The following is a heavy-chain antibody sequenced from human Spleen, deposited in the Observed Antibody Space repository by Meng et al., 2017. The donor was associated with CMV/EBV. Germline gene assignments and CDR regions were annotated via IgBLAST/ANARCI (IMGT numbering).Heavy chain of an antibody. Sequence: ASVKVSCKASGYTFTNYGISWVRQAPGQGLEWMGWISAYNGNTNYAQKLQGRVTMTTDTSTSTAYMELRILRSDDTAVYYCARDKNHYDSSPYYIGDYWGQGTLVTVSS. CDR1: GYTFTNYG. CDR3: ARDKNHYDSSPYYIGDY. D-gene: IGHD3-22*01. J-gene: IGHJ4*02. V-gene: IGHV1-18*01. CDR2: ISAYNGNT.